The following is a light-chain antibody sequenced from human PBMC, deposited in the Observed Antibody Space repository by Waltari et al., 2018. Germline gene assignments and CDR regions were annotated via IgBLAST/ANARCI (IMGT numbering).Light chain of an antibody. CDR2: DND. V-gene: IGLV1-40*01. CDR1: NSNIRDYF. J-gene: IGLJ7*01. CDR3: QSYDSSLSAIL. Sequence: QSVLTQPPSVSGAPGQRVTISCTGSNSNIRDYFVYWYQQFPGMAPKLLIYDNDKRASGVSDRFSGSNSDSSASLTITGLQTEDEADFYCQSYDSSLSAILFGGGTRLTVL.